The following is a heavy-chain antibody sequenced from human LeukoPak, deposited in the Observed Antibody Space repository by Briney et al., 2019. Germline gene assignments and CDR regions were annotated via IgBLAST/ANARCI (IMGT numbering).Heavy chain of an antibody. CDR1: TFTFSNYG. V-gene: IGHV3-30*03. Sequence: GGSLRLSCVASTFTFSNYGMYWVRQAPGKGLEWVAIISYDGSNKYYADSVKGRFTISRDNSRNTLYLQMNSLRAEDTAVYYCARDPPRRTTLDYWAQGTLVTVS. D-gene: IGHD1-1*01. CDR3: ARDPPRRTTLDY. CDR2: ISYDGSNK. J-gene: IGHJ4*02.